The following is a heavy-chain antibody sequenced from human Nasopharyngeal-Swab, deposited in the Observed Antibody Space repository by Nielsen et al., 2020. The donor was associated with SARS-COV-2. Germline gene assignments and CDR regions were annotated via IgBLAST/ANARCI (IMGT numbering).Heavy chain of an antibody. Sequence: GSLRLSCTVSGASISSSINYWGWIRQSPQKGLEWIGTVSYSGTANYNPSLNSPVTISVDTSKNQFSLKLISVTAADTAVYYCARDESGDYLGLPFDYWGQGTLVTVSS. J-gene: IGHJ4*02. CDR3: ARDESGDYLGLPFDY. V-gene: IGHV4-39*07. CDR1: GASISSSINY. D-gene: IGHD4-17*01. CDR2: VSYSGTA.